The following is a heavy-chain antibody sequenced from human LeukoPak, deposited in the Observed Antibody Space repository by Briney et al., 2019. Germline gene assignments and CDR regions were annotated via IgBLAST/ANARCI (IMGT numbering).Heavy chain of an antibody. J-gene: IGHJ4*02. D-gene: IGHD3-3*01. Sequence: GGSLRLSCAASRFTFNTYWMSWVRQAPGKGPEWVGRIRSTTDGGTTDYAAPVKGRFTISRDDSKSTLYLQMNSLKTEDTAVYYCTTALYYDFWSGYYFDYWGQGTLVTVSS. CDR3: TTALYYDFWSGYYFDY. CDR1: RFTFNTYW. V-gene: IGHV3-15*01. CDR2: IRSTTDGGTT.